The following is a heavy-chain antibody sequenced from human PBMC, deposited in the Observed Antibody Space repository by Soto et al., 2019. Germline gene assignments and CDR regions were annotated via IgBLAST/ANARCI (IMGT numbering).Heavy chain of an antibody. V-gene: IGHV1-3*01. CDR3: ASGRGGWYFDY. D-gene: IGHD6-19*01. CDR1: GYTFTTYA. J-gene: IGHJ4*02. Sequence: GASVKVSCKASGYTFTTYAIHWVRQAPGQSLEWMGWINAGTGNTKYSEKLQGRVTINRDTSASTAYMELNSLRSEDTAVYFCASGRGGWYFDYWGQGTLVTLSS. CDR2: INAGTGNT.